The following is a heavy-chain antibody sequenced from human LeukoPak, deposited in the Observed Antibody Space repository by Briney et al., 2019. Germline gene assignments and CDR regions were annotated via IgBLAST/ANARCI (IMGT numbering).Heavy chain of an antibody. V-gene: IGHV4-34*01. CDR2: INHSGST. CDR3: ARGPLRYFDRRSATLDY. J-gene: IGHJ4*02. D-gene: IGHD3-9*01. Sequence: KPSETLSLTCAVYGGSFSGYYWSWIRQPPGKGLEWIGEINHSGSTNYNPSLKSRVTISVDTSKNQFSLKLSSVTAADTAVYYCARGPLRYFDRRSATLDYWGQGTLVTVSS. CDR1: GGSFSGYY.